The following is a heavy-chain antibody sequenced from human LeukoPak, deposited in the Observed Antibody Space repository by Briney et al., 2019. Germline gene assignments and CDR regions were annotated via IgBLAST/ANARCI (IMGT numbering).Heavy chain of an antibody. CDR3: AKHTLLRGYSYGFDY. J-gene: IGHJ4*02. Sequence: GGSLRLSCAASGFTFSTYAMSWVRQAPGKGLEWVSAISGSGGLTFYADSVEGRFTISRDNAKTTLYLKMKSLRAEDTAVYYSAKHTLLRGYSYGFDYWGQGTLVTVSS. D-gene: IGHD5-18*01. CDR1: GFTFSTYA. CDR2: ISGSGGLT. V-gene: IGHV3-23*01.